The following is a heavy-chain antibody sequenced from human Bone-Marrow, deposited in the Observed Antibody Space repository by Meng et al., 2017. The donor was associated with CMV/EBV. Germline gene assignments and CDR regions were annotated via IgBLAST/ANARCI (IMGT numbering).Heavy chain of an antibody. CDR3: ARDFINMVRGVIVYYYGMDV. Sequence: ASVKVSCQASGYTFTSYGISWVRQAPGQGLEWMGWISAYNGNTNYAQKLQGRVTMTTDTSTSTAYMELRSLRSDDTAVYYCARDFINMVRGVIVYYYGMDVWGQGTTVTVSS. D-gene: IGHD3-10*01. CDR1: GYTFTSYG. J-gene: IGHJ6*02. V-gene: IGHV1-18*01. CDR2: ISAYNGNT.